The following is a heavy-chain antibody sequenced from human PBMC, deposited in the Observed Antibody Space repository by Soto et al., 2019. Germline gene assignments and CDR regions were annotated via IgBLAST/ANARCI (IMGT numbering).Heavy chain of an antibody. D-gene: IGHD6-6*01. CDR2: IYYSGST. CDR3: ATYSSSSLAVDYYYYGMDV. J-gene: IGHJ6*02. V-gene: IGHV4-31*03. CDR1: GGSISSGGYY. Sequence: LSLTCTVSGGSISSGGYYWSWIRQHPGKGLEWIGYIYYSGSTYYNPSLKSRVTISVDTSKNQFSLKLSSVTAADTAVYYCATYSSSSLAVDYYYYGMDVWGQGTTVTVSS.